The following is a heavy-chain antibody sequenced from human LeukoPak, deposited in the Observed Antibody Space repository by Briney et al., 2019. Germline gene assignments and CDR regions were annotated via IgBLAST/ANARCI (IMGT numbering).Heavy chain of an antibody. J-gene: IGHJ3*02. CDR3: ARYRNEALFAFDI. Sequence: SSETLSLTCTVSGDSISSYYWGWIRQPPGKGLEWIGYIYYSGSTNYNPSLKSRVTISIDTSKNQFSLKLSSVTAADTAVYYCARYRNEALFAFDIWGQGTMVTVSS. CDR1: GDSISSYY. V-gene: IGHV4-59*01. D-gene: IGHD1-14*01. CDR2: IYYSGST.